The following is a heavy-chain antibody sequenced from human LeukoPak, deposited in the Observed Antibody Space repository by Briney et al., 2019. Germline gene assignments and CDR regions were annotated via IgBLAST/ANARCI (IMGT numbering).Heavy chain of an antibody. CDR1: GFTFSSYA. CDR2: ISGSGGST. CDR3: ASYKIQLWFENY. V-gene: IGHV3-23*01. Sequence: GGSLRLSCAASGFTFSSYAMSWVRQAPGKGLEWVSAISGSGGSTYYADSVKGRFTISRDNSKNTLYLQMNSLRAEDTAVYYCASYKIQLWFENYWGQGALVTVSS. J-gene: IGHJ4*02. D-gene: IGHD5-18*01.